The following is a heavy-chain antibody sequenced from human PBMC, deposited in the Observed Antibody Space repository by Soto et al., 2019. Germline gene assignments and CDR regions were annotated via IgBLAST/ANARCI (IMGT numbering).Heavy chain of an antibody. D-gene: IGHD5-18*01. CDR3: ARDIRGYSRAFDY. CDR1: GDSVSSDNYY. J-gene: IGHJ4*02. V-gene: IGHV4-61*01. Sequence: SETLSLTCTVSGDSVSSDNYYWTWIRQPPGKGLEWIGYIYSSGSTNYNPSLKSRVTISLDTSGNQFSLKLTSVTAADTAMYYCARDIRGYSRAFDYWGQGTLVTVSS. CDR2: IYSSGST.